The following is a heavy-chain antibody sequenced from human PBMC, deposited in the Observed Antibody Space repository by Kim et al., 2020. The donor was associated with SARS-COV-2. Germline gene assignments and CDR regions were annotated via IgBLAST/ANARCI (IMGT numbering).Heavy chain of an antibody. CDR2: INPNTGGT. D-gene: IGHD3-10*01. CDR1: GYTFTAYY. CDR3: ARGRGFGSGSYFDY. Sequence: ASVKVSCKSSGYTFTAYYMHWVRQAPGEGLEWMGWINPNTGGTNYAQKFQGRVTMTRDTSISTAYMELSRLRYDDTAVYYCARGRGFGSGSYFDYWGQGTLLPVSS. V-gene: IGHV1-2*02. J-gene: IGHJ4*02.